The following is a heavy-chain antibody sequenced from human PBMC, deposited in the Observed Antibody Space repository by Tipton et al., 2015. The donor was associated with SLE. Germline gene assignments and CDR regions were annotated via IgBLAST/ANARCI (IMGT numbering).Heavy chain of an antibody. J-gene: IGHJ4*02. V-gene: IGHV4-59*08. D-gene: IGHD3-22*01. CDR1: GGSISSYY. CDR3: ARSSSGYYVDY. CDR2: IYYRGST. Sequence: TLSLTCTVSGGSISSYYWSWIRQPPGKGLEWIGYIYYRGSTNYNPSLKSRVTISVDTSKNQFSLRLSSVTAADTAVYYCARSSSGYYVDYWGQGTLVTVSS.